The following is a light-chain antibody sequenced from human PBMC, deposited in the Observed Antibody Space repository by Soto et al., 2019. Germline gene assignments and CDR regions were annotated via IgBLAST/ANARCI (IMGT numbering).Light chain of an antibody. Sequence: QSALAQPASVSGSPGQSIAISCAGSSSDVSGYDYVSWYQQHPDKAPKLILYDVTNRPSGISFRFSGSKSGNTASLTISGLQPEDEADYYCRSYTSSATYVFGTGTKLTVL. CDR1: SSDVSGYDY. CDR3: RSYTSSATYV. V-gene: IGLV2-14*03. CDR2: DVT. J-gene: IGLJ1*01.